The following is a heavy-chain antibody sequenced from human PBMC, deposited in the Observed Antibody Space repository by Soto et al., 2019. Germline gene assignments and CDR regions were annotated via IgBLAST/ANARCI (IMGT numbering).Heavy chain of an antibody. CDR1: GDSITHYY. J-gene: IGHJ6*02. Sequence: SGTLSLTCTVSGDSITHYYWAWIRQPPGGGLEWIGYIYFLGNTNYNSSLESRVTISVDTSKNQFSLRLKSVTAEDTAVYYCARDRGVVTGYYYYYGMDVWGQGTTVTVSS. D-gene: IGHD2-21*02. V-gene: IGHV4-59*01. CDR2: IYFLGNT. CDR3: ARDRGVVTGYYYYYGMDV.